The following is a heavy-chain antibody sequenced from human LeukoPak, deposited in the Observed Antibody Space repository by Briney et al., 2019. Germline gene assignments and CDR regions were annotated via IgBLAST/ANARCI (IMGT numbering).Heavy chain of an antibody. V-gene: IGHV4-38-2*01. J-gene: IGHJ4*02. Sequence: SETLSLTCAVSGYSINSGYYWGWIRQPPGKGLEWIGNKFHSGSTYSNPALKSRVTISVDTSKNQFSLKLSSVTAADTAVYYCASSTRGYTYGWYYFDYWGQGTLVTVSS. CDR3: ASSTRGYTYGWYYFDY. CDR2: KFHSGST. CDR1: GYSINSGYY. D-gene: IGHD5-18*01.